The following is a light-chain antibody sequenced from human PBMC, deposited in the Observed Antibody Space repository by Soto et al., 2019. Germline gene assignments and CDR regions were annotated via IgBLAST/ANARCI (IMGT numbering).Light chain of an antibody. CDR1: QSVSGSY. Sequence: EIVLTQSPGTLSLSPGERATLSCRASQSVSGSYLAGYQHKPGQAPRLLFYGASNRATGIPDRFSGSGSGTDFTLTISRLEPEDFAVYSCHQYVSSPRTFGQGTKVEIK. J-gene: IGKJ1*01. V-gene: IGKV3-20*01. CDR3: HQYVSSPRT. CDR2: GAS.